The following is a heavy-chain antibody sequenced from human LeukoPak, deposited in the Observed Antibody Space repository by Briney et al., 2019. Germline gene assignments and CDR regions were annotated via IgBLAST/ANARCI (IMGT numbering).Heavy chain of an antibody. CDR3: ARRRDGYIVIDY. Sequence: SETLSLTCTVSGGSISSYYWSWIRQPPGKGLEWIGYIYTSGSTNHNPSLTSRVTISVDTSKNQFSLKLSSVTAADTAVYYCARRRDGYIVIDYWGQGTLVTVSS. CDR1: GGSISSYY. D-gene: IGHD5-24*01. CDR2: IYTSGST. J-gene: IGHJ4*02. V-gene: IGHV4-4*09.